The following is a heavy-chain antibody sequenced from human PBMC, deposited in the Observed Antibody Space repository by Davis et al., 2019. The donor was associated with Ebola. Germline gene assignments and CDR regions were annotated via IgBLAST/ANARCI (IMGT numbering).Heavy chain of an antibody. D-gene: IGHD6-13*01. CDR2: IIPILGIA. Sequence: SVKVSCKASGGTFSIYAISWVRQAPGQGLEWMGGIIPILGIANYAQKFQGRVTITADGSTSTAYMELSSLRSEDTAVYYCARDFSIASAGTVDYWGQGTLVTVSS. J-gene: IGHJ4*02. CDR1: GGTFSIYA. V-gene: IGHV1-69*10. CDR3: ARDFSIASAGTVDY.